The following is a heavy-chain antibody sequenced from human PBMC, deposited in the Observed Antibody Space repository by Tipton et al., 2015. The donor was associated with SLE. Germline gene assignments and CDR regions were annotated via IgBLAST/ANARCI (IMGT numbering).Heavy chain of an antibody. V-gene: IGHV3-30*02. CDR2: IRNDGNSK. CDR3: AKGVYGDSWWYFDL. Sequence: SGFTFSSYGMYWVRQAPGKGLEWVAFIRNDGNSKYYAESVKGRFTISRDHSRNTLYLQMNSLRADDTAVYYCAKGVYGDSWWYFDLWGRGTLVTVSS. D-gene: IGHD4-17*01. CDR1: GFTFSSYG. J-gene: IGHJ2*01.